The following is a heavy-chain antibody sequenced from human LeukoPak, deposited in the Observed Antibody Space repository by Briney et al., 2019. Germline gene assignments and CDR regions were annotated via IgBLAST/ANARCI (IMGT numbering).Heavy chain of an antibody. J-gene: IGHJ6*03. D-gene: IGHD1-26*01. CDR2: ISSSSSYI. CDR3: ARAYSERYGLGYYYMDV. V-gene: IGHV3-21*01. CDR1: GFTFDDYA. Sequence: GGSLRLSCAASGFTFDDYAMHWVRQAPGKGLEWVSSISSSSSYIYYADSVKGRFTISRDNAKKSVYLQMNSLRAEDTAVYYCARAYSERYGLGYYYMDVWGKGTTVTISS.